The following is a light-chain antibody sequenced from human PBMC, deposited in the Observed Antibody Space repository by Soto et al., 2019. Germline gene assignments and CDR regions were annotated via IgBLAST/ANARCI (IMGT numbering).Light chain of an antibody. CDR2: GAS. CDR3: QQYDRPPIT. CDR1: RTLSRSW. Sequence: EVVLPQSPGPRSLSPGQRATPSCRASRTLSRSWLAWYQHKPGQATTLLVSGASRRATGIPDRFSGGGSGTDFTLTISSLEPEDVALYYCQQYDRPPITFGQGTRLEIK. V-gene: IGKV3-20*01. J-gene: IGKJ5*01.